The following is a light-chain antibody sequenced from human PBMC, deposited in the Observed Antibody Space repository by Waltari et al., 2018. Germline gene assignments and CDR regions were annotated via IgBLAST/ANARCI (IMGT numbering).Light chain of an antibody. CDR1: QSVANL. Sequence: EILLTHSPATLSLSPGERATLPCRASQSVANLLGWYQQKPGQAPRLVIHDASNRPPGFPARFSGSGSGTDFTLTISSLEPEDFAVYYCQHRVSWPLTFGGGTKVEL. CDR2: DAS. J-gene: IGKJ4*01. CDR3: QHRVSWPLT. V-gene: IGKV3-11*01.